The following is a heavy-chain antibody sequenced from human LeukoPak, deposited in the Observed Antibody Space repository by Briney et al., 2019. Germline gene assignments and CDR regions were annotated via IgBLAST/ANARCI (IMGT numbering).Heavy chain of an antibody. V-gene: IGHV3-53*01. Sequence: GGSLRLSCAASGFTVSSNYMSWVRQAPGKGLEWVSVFYSVGSTYYADSVKGRFTISRDNSKNTLYLQMNSLRAEDTAVYYCARGLDYGDYFDCWGQGTLVIVSS. D-gene: IGHD4-17*01. J-gene: IGHJ4*02. CDR2: FYSVGST. CDR3: ARGLDYGDYFDC. CDR1: GFTVSSNY.